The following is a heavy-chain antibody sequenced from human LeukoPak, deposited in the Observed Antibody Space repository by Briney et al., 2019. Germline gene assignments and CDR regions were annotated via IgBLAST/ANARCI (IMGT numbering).Heavy chain of an antibody. D-gene: IGHD3-10*01. CDR3: ARDYASGSYYDY. V-gene: IGHV1-2*02. J-gene: IGHJ4*02. Sequence: ASVKVSCKASEYTFTGDYLHWVRQAPGQGLEWMGWMNPNSGGTNYAQKFQGRVTMTRDTSISTAYVELSRLRSDDTAVYYCARDYASGSYYDYWGQGSLVTVSS. CDR2: MNPNSGGT. CDR1: EYTFTGDY.